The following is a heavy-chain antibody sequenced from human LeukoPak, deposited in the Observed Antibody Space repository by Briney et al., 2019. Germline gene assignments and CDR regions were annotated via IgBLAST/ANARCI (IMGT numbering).Heavy chain of an antibody. CDR2: INPTGGST. J-gene: IGHJ5*02. V-gene: IGHV1-46*01. Sequence: ASVTVSCKASGYTFTSYYMHWVRQAPGQGLEWMGLINPTGGSTGYAQKFQGRVTTTRDMSTSTDYMEMSSLRSEDMAIYYCARDNSVGDNAWWFDPWGQGTLVTVSS. D-gene: IGHD1-26*01. CDR1: GYTFTSYY. CDR3: ARDNSVGDNAWWFDP.